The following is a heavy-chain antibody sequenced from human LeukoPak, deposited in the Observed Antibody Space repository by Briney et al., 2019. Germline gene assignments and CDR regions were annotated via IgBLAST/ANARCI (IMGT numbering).Heavy chain of an antibody. D-gene: IGHD3-9*01. V-gene: IGHV7-4-1*02. J-gene: IGHJ4*02. CDR2: INTNTGNP. Sequence: ASVKVSCKASGYTFTSYAMNWVRQAPGQGLEWMGWINTNTGNPTYAQGFTGRFVFSLDTSVSAAYLQISSLKAEDTAVYYCARPSYDILTGYELLFDYWGQGTLVTVSS. CDR3: ARPSYDILTGYELLFDY. CDR1: GYTFTSYA.